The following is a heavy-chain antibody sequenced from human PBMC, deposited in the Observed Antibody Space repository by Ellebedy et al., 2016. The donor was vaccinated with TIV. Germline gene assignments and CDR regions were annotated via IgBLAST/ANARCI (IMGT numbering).Heavy chain of an antibody. CDR1: GSTFSSYV. J-gene: IGHJ4*02. D-gene: IGHD6-19*01. CDR3: AKDRVVPVPGTGHFDS. CDR2: VSGSGISR. Sequence: GGSLRLSCAASGSTFSSYVMSWVRQPPGKGLEWVSSVSGSGISRYYVDSVKGRFTVSRDNSKNTVYLQMNSLRAEDTAVYFCAKDRVVPVPGTGHFDSWGQGTLVTVSS. V-gene: IGHV3-23*01.